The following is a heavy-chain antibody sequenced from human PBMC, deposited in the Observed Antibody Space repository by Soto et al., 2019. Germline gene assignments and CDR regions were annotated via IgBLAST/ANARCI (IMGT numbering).Heavy chain of an antibody. CDR2: FDPEDGET. D-gene: IGHD3-3*01. Sequence: ASVKVSCKVSGYTLTELSMHWVRQAPGKGLEWMGGFDPEDGETIYAQKFLGRVTMTEDTSTDTAYMELSSLRSEDTAVYYCATGPRLLRFLEWLYLWGQGTLVTVSS. CDR3: ATGPRLLRFLEWLYL. CDR1: GYTLTELS. J-gene: IGHJ5*02. V-gene: IGHV1-24*01.